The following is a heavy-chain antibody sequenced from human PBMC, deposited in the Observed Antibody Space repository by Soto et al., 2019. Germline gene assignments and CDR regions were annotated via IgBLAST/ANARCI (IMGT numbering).Heavy chain of an antibody. V-gene: IGHV4-59*01. J-gene: IGHJ3*02. D-gene: IGHD6-13*01. Sequence: PSETLSLTCTVSGGSISSYYWSWIRQPPGKGLEWIGYIYYSGSTNYNPSLKSRVTISVDTSKNQFSLKLSSVTAADTAVYYCARSIAAAGNNAIDTWGQGTMVTISS. CDR2: IYYSGST. CDR3: ARSIAAAGNNAIDT. CDR1: GGSISSYY.